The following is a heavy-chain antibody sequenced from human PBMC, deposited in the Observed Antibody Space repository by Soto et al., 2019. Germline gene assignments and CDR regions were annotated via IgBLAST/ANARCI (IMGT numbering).Heavy chain of an antibody. CDR2: INPNSGGT. V-gene: IGHV1-2*02. Sequence: GASVKVSCKASGYTFTAYYMHWVRQAPGQGLEWMGWINPNSGGTYHAQNFQGRVTMTRDTSTTTAYMELASLRSGDTAVYYCARGGGRGYNELDPWGHGTLVTVSS. J-gene: IGHJ5*02. D-gene: IGHD5-12*01. CDR1: GYTFTAYY. CDR3: ARGGGRGYNELDP.